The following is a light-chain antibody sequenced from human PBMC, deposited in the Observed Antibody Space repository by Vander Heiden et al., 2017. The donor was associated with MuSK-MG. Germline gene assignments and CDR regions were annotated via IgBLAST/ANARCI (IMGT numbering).Light chain of an antibody. V-gene: IGLV2-14*03. CDR2: DVN. CDR3: SSYTSSSTLV. CDR1: SRHVGGYNY. J-gene: IGLJ2*01. Sequence: QSALPPPASVSGSPGQSIAISCTGTSRHVGGYNYVSWYQQQPGKAPKLMIYDVNNRPSGVSNRFSGSKSGNTASLTISGLQAEDEADYYCSSYTSSSTLVFGGGTKLTVL.